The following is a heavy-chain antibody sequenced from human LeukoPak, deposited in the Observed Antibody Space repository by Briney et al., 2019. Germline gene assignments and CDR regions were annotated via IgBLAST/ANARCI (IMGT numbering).Heavy chain of an antibody. J-gene: IGHJ4*02. CDR3: ARASRDGYNQNFDH. Sequence: GESLKISCKGLGYSFNNYWNAWVRQRPGKGLEWMGIIYPGGSETRYDPSFQGQVTISADSSTSTAYPQWSSLRASDTAMYYCARASRDGYNQNFDHWGQGTLVTVSS. V-gene: IGHV5-51*01. CDR2: IYPGGSET. CDR1: GYSFNNYW. D-gene: IGHD5-24*01.